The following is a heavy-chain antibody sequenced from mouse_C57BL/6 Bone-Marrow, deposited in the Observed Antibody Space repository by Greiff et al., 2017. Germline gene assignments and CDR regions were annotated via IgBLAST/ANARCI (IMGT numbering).Heavy chain of an antibody. CDR2: MHPNGGSP. V-gene: IGHV1-64*01. CDR3: ARSYDYDDYTMDY. Sequence: VQLRQPGAELVKPGASVKLSCKASGYTFTNYWMHWVKQRPGQGLEWIGMMHPNGGSPDYNEKFKSEATLSVDKSSRTAYMDLSSLTSEDSAVYYCARSYDYDDYTMDYWGQGTSVTVSS. D-gene: IGHD2-4*01. J-gene: IGHJ4*01. CDR1: GYTFTNYW.